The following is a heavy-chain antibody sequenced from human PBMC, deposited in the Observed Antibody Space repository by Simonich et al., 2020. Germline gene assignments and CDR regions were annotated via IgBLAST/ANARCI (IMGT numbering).Heavy chain of an antibody. Sequence: GGGLVQPGGSLRLSCAASGFTFSSYAMSWVRQAPGKGLEWVSAISGSGGSTYDADSVKGRFTIYRDNSKNTLYLQMNSLRAEDTAVYYCAKDLGERITMIVVVIDAFDIWGQGTMVTVSS. D-gene: IGHD3-22*01. J-gene: IGHJ3*02. CDR3: AKDLGERITMIVVVIDAFDI. V-gene: IGHV3-23*01. CDR1: GFTFSSYA. CDR2: ISGSGGST.